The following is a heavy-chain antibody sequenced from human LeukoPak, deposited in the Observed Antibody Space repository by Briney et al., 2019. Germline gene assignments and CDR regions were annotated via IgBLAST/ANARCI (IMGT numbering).Heavy chain of an antibody. CDR3: ARDKGDYDTSGSLFVF. Sequence: PGGSLRLSCAASGFTFSSYAMSWVRQAPRKGLEWVANIKQDGSETYYVDSVKGRFTISRDNAKNSLYLQMNSLRAEDTAVYYCARDKGDYDTSGSLFVFGGQGTLVTVSS. CDR1: GFTFSSYA. CDR2: IKQDGSET. J-gene: IGHJ4*02. D-gene: IGHD3-22*01. V-gene: IGHV3-7*03.